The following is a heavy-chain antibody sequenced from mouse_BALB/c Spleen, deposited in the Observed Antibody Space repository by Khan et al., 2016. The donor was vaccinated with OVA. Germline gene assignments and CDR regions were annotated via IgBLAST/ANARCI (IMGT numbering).Heavy chain of an antibody. CDR3: ARNGNWDYYAMDY. Sequence: QVQLKQSGPGLVQPSQSQSITCTVSGFSLTSYGVHWVRQSPGKGLEWLGVIWSGGSTDYNAAFISRLSISKDNSKSQVFFKMNSLQANDTAIYYCARNGNWDYYAMDYWGQGTSVTVSS. J-gene: IGHJ4*01. CDR2: IWSGGST. CDR1: GFSLTSYG. D-gene: IGHD4-1*01. V-gene: IGHV2-2*02.